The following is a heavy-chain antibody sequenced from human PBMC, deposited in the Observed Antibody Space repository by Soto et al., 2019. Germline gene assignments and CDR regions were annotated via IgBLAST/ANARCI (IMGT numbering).Heavy chain of an antibody. J-gene: IGHJ4*02. D-gene: IGHD3-10*01. CDR2: VSSDGGFT. CDR3: ARDPMGRGVNLDY. CDR1: GFTFSDYY. V-gene: IGHV3-11*06. Sequence: GGSLRLSCEASGFTFSDYYMRWIRQVPGRGLECLSYVSSDGGFTHYADSVQGRFTISRDNTKNSLFLEMKGLRAEDTALYFCARDPMGRGVNLDYWGRGTMVTVSS.